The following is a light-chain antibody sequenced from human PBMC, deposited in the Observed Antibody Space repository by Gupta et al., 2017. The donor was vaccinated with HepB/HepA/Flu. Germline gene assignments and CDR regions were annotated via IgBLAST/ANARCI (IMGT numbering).Light chain of an antibody. V-gene: IGLV8-61*01. CDR1: SGSVSTTYY. CDR3: VLYIGSGISV. CDR2: NTN. Sequence: QTVVTQEPSFSVSPGGTVTFTCGLSSGSVSTTYYPSWYHQTPGQVPRTLIYNTNIRSSGVPDRFSGSILGNKSALTITGAQADDESDYYCVLYIGSGISVFGGVTKLPVL. J-gene: IGLJ3*02.